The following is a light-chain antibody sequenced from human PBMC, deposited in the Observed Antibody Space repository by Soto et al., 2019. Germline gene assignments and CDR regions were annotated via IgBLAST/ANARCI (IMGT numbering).Light chain of an antibody. V-gene: IGKV3-15*01. CDR1: QSVSSN. CDR2: GAS. J-gene: IGKJ2*01. Sequence: EIVMTQSPATLSVSPGERATLSCRASQSVSSNLAWYQQKPGQAPRLLIYGASTRATGIPARFSGSGSGTEFTLTISRLEPEDSAVYSCQQYGTSPHTFGQGTKLEIK. CDR3: QQYGTSPHT.